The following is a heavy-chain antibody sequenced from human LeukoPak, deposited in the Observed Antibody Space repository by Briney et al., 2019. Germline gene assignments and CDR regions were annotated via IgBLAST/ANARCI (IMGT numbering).Heavy chain of an antibody. CDR1: EFTFSNYW. CDR3: ARIGYSSSSLDY. J-gene: IGHJ4*02. Sequence: PGGSLRLSCAASEFTFSNYWMTWVRQAPGKGLEWVANIKEDGSTRYLVDSVKGRFTISRDNAKNSVYLQMNSLRAEDTAVYYCARIGYSSSSLDYWGQGNLVTVSS. D-gene: IGHD6-13*01. V-gene: IGHV3-7*04. CDR2: IKEDGSTR.